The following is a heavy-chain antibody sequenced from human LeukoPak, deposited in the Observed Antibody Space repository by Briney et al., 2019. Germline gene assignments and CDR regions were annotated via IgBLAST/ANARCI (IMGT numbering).Heavy chain of an antibody. CDR2: FDPEDGET. CDR1: GYTLTELS. CDR3: ATAAGYSYGNWFDP. D-gene: IGHD5-18*01. V-gene: IGHV1-24*01. Sequence: GASVKVSCKVSGYTLTELSMHWVRQAPGKGLEWMGGFDPEDGETIYAQKFQGRVTMTEDTSTDTAYMELSGLRSEDTAVYYCATAAGYSYGNWFDPWGQGTLVTVSS. J-gene: IGHJ5*02.